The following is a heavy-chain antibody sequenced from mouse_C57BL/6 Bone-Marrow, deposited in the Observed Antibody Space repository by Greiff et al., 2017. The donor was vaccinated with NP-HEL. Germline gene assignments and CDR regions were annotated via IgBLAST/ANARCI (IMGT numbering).Heavy chain of an antibody. CDR3: AGSDGTVYYYAMDY. V-gene: IGHV1-77*01. CDR2: IGPGSGST. J-gene: IGHJ4*01. CDR1: GYTFTDYY. Sequence: QVQLKQSGAELVKPGASVKISCKASGYTFTDYYINWVKQRPGQGLEWIGKIGPGSGSTYYNEKFKGKATLTADRSSSTAYMQLSSLTSEDSAVYFCAGSDGTVYYYAMDYWGQGTSVTVSS. D-gene: IGHD1-1*01.